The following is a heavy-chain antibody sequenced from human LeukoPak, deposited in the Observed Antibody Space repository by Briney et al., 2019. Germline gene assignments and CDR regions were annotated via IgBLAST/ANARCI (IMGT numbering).Heavy chain of an antibody. Sequence: GGSLRLSCAASGFTFDDYAMHWVRQAPGKGLEWVSGISWNSGSIGYADSVKGRFTISRDNAKNSLYLQMNSLRAEDMALYYCAKEGVAVAGLGLYYFDYWGQGTLVTVSS. CDR3: AKEGVAVAGLGLYYFDY. V-gene: IGHV3-9*03. CDR2: ISWNSGSI. D-gene: IGHD6-19*01. J-gene: IGHJ4*02. CDR1: GFTFDDYA.